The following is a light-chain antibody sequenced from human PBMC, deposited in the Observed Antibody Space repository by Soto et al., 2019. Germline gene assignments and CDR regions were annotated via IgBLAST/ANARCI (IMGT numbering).Light chain of an antibody. V-gene: IGKV3-20*01. Sequence: EIVLTQSPGTLSLSLGERATLSCRASQSVSSNFLAWYQQKPGQAPRLLIYGASSRATGIPDRFSGSGTGTDFTLTISRLEPEDFAVYYCPQYGSSPRTFGQGTKVEIK. CDR2: GAS. CDR1: QSVSSNF. J-gene: IGKJ1*01. CDR3: PQYGSSPRT.